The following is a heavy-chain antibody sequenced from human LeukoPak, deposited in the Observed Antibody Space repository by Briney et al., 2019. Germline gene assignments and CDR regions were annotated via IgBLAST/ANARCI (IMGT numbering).Heavy chain of an antibody. V-gene: IGHV1-69*13. CDR2: IIPIFGTA. J-gene: IGHJ4*02. CDR1: GGTFSSYA. D-gene: IGHD6-13*01. Sequence: GASVKVSCTASGGTFSSYAISWVRQAPGQGLEWMGGIIPIFGTANYAQKFQGRVTITADESTSTAYMELSSLRSEDTAVYYCARDPRRGSWYWDWGQGTLVTVSS. CDR3: ARDPRRGSWYWD.